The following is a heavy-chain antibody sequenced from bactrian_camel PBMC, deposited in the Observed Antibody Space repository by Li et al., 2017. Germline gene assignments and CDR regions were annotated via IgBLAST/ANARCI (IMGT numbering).Heavy chain of an antibody. D-gene: IGHD3*01. Sequence: VQLVESGGGSVQAGGSLRLSCAASGFTFEDSDMGWYHQAPGNECELVSTISIDGSTYYTESVKGRFTISRDNAKNTIYLQMNDPKPEDSAEYYCSGLAAVQALGEMPCIWAQGTQVTVS. CDR3: SGLAAVQALGEMPCI. V-gene: IGHV3S55*01. J-gene: IGHJ4*01. CDR1: GFTFEDSD. CDR2: ISIDGST.